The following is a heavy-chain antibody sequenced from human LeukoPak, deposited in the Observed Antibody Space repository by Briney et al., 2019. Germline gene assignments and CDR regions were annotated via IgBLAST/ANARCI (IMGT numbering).Heavy chain of an antibody. CDR1: GGSISSGDYY. CDR3: ARDDSSGYYHLDY. D-gene: IGHD3-22*01. CDR2: IYYSGST. Sequence: SETLSLTCTVSGGSISSGDYYWSWIRQPPGKGLEWIGYIYYSGSTYYNPSLKSRVTISVDRSKNQFSLKLSSVTAADTAVYYCARDDSSGYYHLDYWGQGTLVTVSS. V-gene: IGHV4-30-4*01. J-gene: IGHJ4*02.